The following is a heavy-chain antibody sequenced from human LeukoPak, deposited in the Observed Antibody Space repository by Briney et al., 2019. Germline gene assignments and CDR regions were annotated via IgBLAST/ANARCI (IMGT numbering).Heavy chain of an antibody. CDR1: GGSISSGGYY. Sequence: PSQTLSLTCTVSGGSISSGGYYWSWIRQHPGKGLEWIGYTYYSGSTYYNPSLKSRVTISVDTSKNQFSLKLSSVTAADTAVYYCAGHHPRNTVDFWGQGTLVTVSS. D-gene: IGHD2/OR15-2a*01. CDR2: TYYSGST. V-gene: IGHV4-31*03. CDR3: AGHHPRNTVDF. J-gene: IGHJ4*02.